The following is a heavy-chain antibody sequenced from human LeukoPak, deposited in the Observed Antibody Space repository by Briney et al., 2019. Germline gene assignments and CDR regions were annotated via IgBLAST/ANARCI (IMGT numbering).Heavy chain of an antibody. CDR1: GFTFSDYN. CDR3: ARDRGIAAAGTRLFDY. D-gene: IGHD6-13*01. V-gene: IGHV3-11*01. J-gene: IGHJ4*02. CDR2: ISSSGSTI. Sequence: GGSLRLSCAASGFTFSDYNMSWIRQAPGKGLEWVSYISSSGSTIYYADSVKGRFTISRDNAKNSLYLQMNSLRAEDTAVYYCARDRGIAAAGTRLFDYWGQGTLVTVSS.